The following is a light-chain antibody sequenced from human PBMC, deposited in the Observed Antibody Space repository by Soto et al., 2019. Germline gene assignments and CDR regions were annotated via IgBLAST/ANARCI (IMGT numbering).Light chain of an antibody. J-gene: IGKJ3*01. Sequence: DVQMTQSPSSLSASVGDTVNITCRARQGIAFYLAWFQQRPGKAPNLLISAASNLQSGVTSLFSGSGSGTDFTLTISSLQPEDVATYYCQQYNTALFTFGPGTRVEVK. CDR1: QGIAFY. V-gene: IGKV1-27*01. CDR3: QQYNTALFT. CDR2: AAS.